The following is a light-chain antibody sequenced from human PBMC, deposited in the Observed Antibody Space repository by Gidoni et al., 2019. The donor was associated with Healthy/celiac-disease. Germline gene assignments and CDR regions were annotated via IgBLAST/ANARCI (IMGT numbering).Light chain of an antibody. V-gene: IGLV1-40*01. J-gene: IGLJ3*02. CDR2: GNS. Sequence: QSVLTQPPSVSGAPGQRVTISCTGSSSNIGAGYDVHWYQQLPGTAPKLLIYGNSNRPSGVPDRFSGSKSGTSASLAINGLQAEDEADYYCQSYDSSPWVFGGGTKLTVL. CDR3: QSYDSSPWV. CDR1: SSNIGAGYD.